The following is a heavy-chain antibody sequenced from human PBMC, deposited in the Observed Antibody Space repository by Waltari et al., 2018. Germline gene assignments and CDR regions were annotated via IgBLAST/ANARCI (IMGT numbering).Heavy chain of an antibody. Sequence: EVQLVESGGGLIQPGGSLRLSCVASGVTVSNNYMTWLRQAPGKGLELVSLIYSGGTTYDADSVRGRFTISRDGSKNTVYLQMNSLRAEDTAVYFCARNQVETALGYWGQGTLVTVSS. J-gene: IGHJ4*02. CDR2: IYSGGTT. CDR3: ARNQVETALGY. CDR1: GVTVSNNY. D-gene: IGHD2-21*02. V-gene: IGHV3-53*01.